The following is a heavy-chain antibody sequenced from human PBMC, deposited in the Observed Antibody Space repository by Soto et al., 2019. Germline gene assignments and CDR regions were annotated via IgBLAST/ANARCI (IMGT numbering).Heavy chain of an antibody. J-gene: IGHJ5*02. CDR1: GGSFRGYY. CDR3: ARGTGRAIFGVVIIRRWFDP. Sequence: PSETLSLTCAVYGGSFRGYYWSWIRQPPGKGLEWIGEINHSASTNYHPSLKSRVTISVDTSKNQFSLKLSSVTAADTAVYYCARGTGRAIFGVVIIRRWFDPWGQGTLVTVSS. D-gene: IGHD3-3*01. CDR2: INHSAST. V-gene: IGHV4-34*01.